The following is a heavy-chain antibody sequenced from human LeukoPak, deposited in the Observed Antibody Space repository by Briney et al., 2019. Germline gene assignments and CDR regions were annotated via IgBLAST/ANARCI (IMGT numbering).Heavy chain of an antibody. J-gene: IGHJ4*02. Sequence: GGSLRLSCAASGFTFSSYSMNWVRQAPGKGLEWVSSISSSSSYIYYADSVKGRFTISRDNAKNSLYLQMNSLRAEDTAVYYCAARRDGYNKPFGYWGQGTLVTVSS. CDR3: AARRDGYNKPFGY. CDR1: GFTFSSYS. V-gene: IGHV3-21*01. D-gene: IGHD5-24*01. CDR2: ISSSSSYI.